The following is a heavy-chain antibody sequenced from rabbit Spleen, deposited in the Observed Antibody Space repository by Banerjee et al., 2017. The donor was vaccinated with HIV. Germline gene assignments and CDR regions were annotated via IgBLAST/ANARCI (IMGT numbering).Heavy chain of an antibody. J-gene: IGHJ4*01. D-gene: IGHD1-1*01. CDR3: ARSISGVYRVNL. Sequence: VESGGGLVKPGASLTLTCTVSGFSFSSSYDMCWVRQAPGKGLEWIGCIYTGNGKTYYATWAKGRFTISKSSSTTVTLQMTSLTAADTATYFCARSISGVYRVNLWGPGTLVTVS. CDR1: GFSFSSSYD. CDR2: IYTGNGKT. V-gene: IGHV1S40*01.